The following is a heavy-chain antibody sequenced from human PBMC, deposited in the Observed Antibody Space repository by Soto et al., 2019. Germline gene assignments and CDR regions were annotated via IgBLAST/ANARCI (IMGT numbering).Heavy chain of an antibody. Sequence: GASVKVSCKASGYTFTSYAMHWVRQAPGQRLEWMGWINAGNGNTKYSQKFQGRVTITRDTSASTAYMELSSLRSEDTAVYYCATTIFGVVIIDYYYHGMDVWGQGTTVTVSS. CDR2: INAGNGNT. J-gene: IGHJ6*02. CDR3: ATTIFGVVIIDYYYHGMDV. CDR1: GYTFTSYA. V-gene: IGHV1-3*01. D-gene: IGHD3-3*01.